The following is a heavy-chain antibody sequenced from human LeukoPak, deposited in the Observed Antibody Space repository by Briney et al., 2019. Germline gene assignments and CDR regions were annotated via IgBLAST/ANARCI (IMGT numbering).Heavy chain of an antibody. V-gene: IGHV1-2*02. J-gene: IGHJ5*02. CDR2: INPNTGDT. CDR3: ATTLRNNPP. D-gene: IGHD1-14*01. Sequence: ASVKVSCKASGYTFTGYYMHWVRQAPGQGLEWMGWINPNTGDTHYAQKFQGRVTLTRDTSISTAYMELSSLTSEDTAVYYCATTLRNNPPWGQGTLVTVSS. CDR1: GYTFTGYY.